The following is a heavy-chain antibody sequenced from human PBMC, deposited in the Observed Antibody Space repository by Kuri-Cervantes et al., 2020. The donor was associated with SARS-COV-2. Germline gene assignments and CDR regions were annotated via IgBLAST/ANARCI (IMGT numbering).Heavy chain of an antibody. J-gene: IGHJ4*02. Sequence: SAKVSCKASGGTFSSYAISWVRQAPGQGLEWMGRIIPILGIANYAQKFQGRVTITADKSTSTAYMELSSLRSEDTAVYYCARGLELRSGYFDYWGQGTLVTVSS. CDR2: IIPILGIA. CDR1: GGTFSSYA. D-gene: IGHD1-7*01. CDR3: ARGLELRSGYFDY. V-gene: IGHV1-69*04.